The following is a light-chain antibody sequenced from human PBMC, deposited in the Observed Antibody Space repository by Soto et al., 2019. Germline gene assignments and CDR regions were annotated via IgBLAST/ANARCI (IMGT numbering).Light chain of an antibody. Sequence: QSALTQPASVSGSPGQSITISCTGTSSDVGGYNYVSWYRQHPGKAPKLMIYDVSNRPSGVSNRFSGSKSGNTASLTISGLQAEDEADYYCSSYTSSSTPRVVFGGGTKVTVL. V-gene: IGLV2-14*01. J-gene: IGLJ2*01. CDR3: SSYTSSSTPRVV. CDR1: SSDVGGYNY. CDR2: DVS.